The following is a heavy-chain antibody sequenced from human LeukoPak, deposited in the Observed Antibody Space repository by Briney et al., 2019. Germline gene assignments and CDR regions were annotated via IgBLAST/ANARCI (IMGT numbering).Heavy chain of an antibody. J-gene: IGHJ4*02. Sequence: GGSLRLSCAASGFTFSSYGMHWVRQAPGKGLEWVAVISYDGSNKYYADSVKGRFTISRDNSKNTPYLQMNSLRAEDTAVYYCAKDNADYWGQGTLVTVSS. V-gene: IGHV3-30*18. D-gene: IGHD2-8*01. CDR3: AKDNADY. CDR1: GFTFSSYG. CDR2: ISYDGSNK.